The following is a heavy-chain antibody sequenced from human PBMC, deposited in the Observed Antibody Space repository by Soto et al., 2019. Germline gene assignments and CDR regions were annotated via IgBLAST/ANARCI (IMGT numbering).Heavy chain of an antibody. D-gene: IGHD3-9*01. CDR1: GFTFSSYS. CDR3: ARDKDWAFDY. J-gene: IGHJ4*02. CDR2: IFVTSATI. V-gene: IGHV3-48*04. Sequence: PGGSLRLSCLPSGFTFSSYSMVWVRQAPGKGLEWVSYIFVTSATIYYADSVKGRLTVSRDNAQNSLFLLMNSLRAEDTAVYYCARDKDWAFDYWGQGTLVTAPQ.